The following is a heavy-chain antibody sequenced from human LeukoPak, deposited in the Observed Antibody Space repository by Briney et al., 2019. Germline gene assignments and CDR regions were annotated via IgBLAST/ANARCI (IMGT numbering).Heavy chain of an antibody. CDR2: IYYSGST. CDR1: GGSISSYY. Sequence: SGTLSLTCIFSGGSISSYYWSWIRQPPGKGLEWIGYIYYSGSTNYNPSLKSRVTISIDTSKNHFSLKLSSVTAADTAVYYCARSDCSGGSCYINFDSWGQGTLVTVSS. CDR3: ARSDCSGGSCYINFDS. D-gene: IGHD2-15*01. J-gene: IGHJ4*02. V-gene: IGHV4-59*01.